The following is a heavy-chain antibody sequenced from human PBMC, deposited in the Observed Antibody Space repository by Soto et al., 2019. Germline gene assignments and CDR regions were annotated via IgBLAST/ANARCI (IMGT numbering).Heavy chain of an antibody. Sequence: ASVKVPCKASGGTFSSYAISWVRQAPGQGLEWMGGIIPIFGTANYAQKFQGRVTITADKSTSTAYMELSSLRSEDTAVYYCARDILRLFGWFDPCGQGTMVTVYS. J-gene: IGHJ5*02. CDR1: GGTFSSYA. CDR3: ARDILRLFGWFDP. V-gene: IGHV1-69*06. D-gene: IGHD3-16*01. CDR2: IIPIFGTA.